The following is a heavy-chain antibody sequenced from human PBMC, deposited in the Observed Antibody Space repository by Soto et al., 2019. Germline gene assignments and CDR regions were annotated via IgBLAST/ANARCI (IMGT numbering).Heavy chain of an antibody. CDR1: GGSISSGGYY. D-gene: IGHD1-1*01. V-gene: IGHV4-31*03. CDR2: IYYSGST. CDR3: ARGSGTSNWFDP. Sequence: SETLSLTCTVSGGSISSGGYYWSWIRQHPGKGLEWIGYIYYSGSTYYNPSLKSRVTISVDTSKNQFSLKLSSVTAADTAVYYRARGSGTSNWFDPWGQGTLVTVSS. J-gene: IGHJ5*02.